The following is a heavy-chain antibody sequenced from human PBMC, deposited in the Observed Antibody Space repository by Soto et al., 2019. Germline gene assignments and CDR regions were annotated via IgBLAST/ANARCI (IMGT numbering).Heavy chain of an antibody. CDR3: ARDILSGGAYPDS. J-gene: IGHJ5*01. CDR2: ISSGSSYI. V-gene: IGHV3-21*01. Sequence: LRLSCAASGFTFSTYTMNWVRQAPGKGLEWISSISSGSSYIYYAGSVKGRFTISRDNAKNSLFPQMNSLRADDTAVYYCARDILSGGAYPDSWGQGTKVTVSS. D-gene: IGHD3-10*01. CDR1: GFTFSTYT.